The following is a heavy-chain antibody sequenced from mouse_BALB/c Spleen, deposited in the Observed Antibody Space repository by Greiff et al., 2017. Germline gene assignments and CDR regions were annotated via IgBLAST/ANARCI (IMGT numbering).Heavy chain of an antibody. Sequence: VQLQQSGTVLARPGASVKMSCKASGYSFTSYWMHWVKQRPGQGLEWIGAIYPGNSDTSYNQKFKGKAKLTAVTSASTAYMELSSLTNEDSAVYYCMYGNYVSPWVAYWGQGTLVTVSA. J-gene: IGHJ3*01. V-gene: IGHV1-5*01. CDR2: IYPGNSDT. CDR1: GYSFTSYW. CDR3: MYGNYVSPWVAY. D-gene: IGHD2-10*02.